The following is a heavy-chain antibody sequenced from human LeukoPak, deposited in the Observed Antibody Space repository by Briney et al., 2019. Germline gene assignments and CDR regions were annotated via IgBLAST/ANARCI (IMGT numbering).Heavy chain of an antibody. CDR2: ITDSGGDT. D-gene: IGHD6-6*01. Sequence: GGSLRLSCAASGFTFNNYAMSWVRQAPGKGLDWVSAITDSGGDTYHADSVKGRFTISRDNSMNTLYLQMNSLRVEDTAVYYCAKGSSSSRPYYFDSWGQGTLVTASS. J-gene: IGHJ4*02. CDR1: GFTFNNYA. V-gene: IGHV3-23*01. CDR3: AKGSSSSRPYYFDS.